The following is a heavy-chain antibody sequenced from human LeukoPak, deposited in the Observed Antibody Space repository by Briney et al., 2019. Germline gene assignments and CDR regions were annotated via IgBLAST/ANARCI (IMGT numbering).Heavy chain of an antibody. V-gene: IGHV3-21*01. Sequence: GGSLRLSCAASGFTFSSYSMNWVRQAPGKGLEWVSSISSSSSYIYYADSVEGRFTISRDNAKNSLYLQMNSLRAEDTAVYYCARITISSTSYDAFDIWGQGTMVTVSS. D-gene: IGHD2-2*01. CDR2: ISSSSSYI. J-gene: IGHJ3*02. CDR3: ARITISSTSYDAFDI. CDR1: GFTFSSYS.